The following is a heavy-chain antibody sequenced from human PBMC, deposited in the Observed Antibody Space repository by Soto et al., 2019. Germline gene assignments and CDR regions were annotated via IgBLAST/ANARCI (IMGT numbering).Heavy chain of an antibody. Sequence: PGGSLRLSCAASGFTFSSYGMHWVRQAPGKGLEWVAVIWYDGSNKYYADSVKGRFTISRDNSKNTLYLQMNSLRAEDTAVYYCARDLGGRIVGAPDYWGQGTLVTVSS. CDR2: IWYDGSNK. CDR1: GFTFSSYG. CDR3: ARDLGGRIVGAPDY. D-gene: IGHD1-26*01. V-gene: IGHV3-33*01. J-gene: IGHJ4*02.